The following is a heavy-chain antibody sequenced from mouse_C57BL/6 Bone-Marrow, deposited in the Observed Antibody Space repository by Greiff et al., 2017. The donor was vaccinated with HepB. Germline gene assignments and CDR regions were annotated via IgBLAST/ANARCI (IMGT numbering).Heavy chain of an antibody. J-gene: IGHJ2*01. CDR3: ARIYDYDGGVDY. D-gene: IGHD2-4*01. CDR1: GFTFSDYY. Sequence: EVQRVESGGGLVQPGGSLKLSCAASGFTFSDYYMYWVRQTPEKRLEWVAYISNGGGSTYYPDTVKGRFTISRDNAKNTLYLQMSRLKSEDTAMYYCARIYDYDGGVDYWGQGTTLTVSS. CDR2: ISNGGGST. V-gene: IGHV5-12*01.